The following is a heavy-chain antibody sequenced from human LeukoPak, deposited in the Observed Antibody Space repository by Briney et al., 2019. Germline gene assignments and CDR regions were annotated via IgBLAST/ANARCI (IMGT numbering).Heavy chain of an antibody. V-gene: IGHV4-59*01. CDR1: GGSISSYY. CDR2: IYYSGST. CDR3: ARGADSSGYYSIFYFDY. D-gene: IGHD3-22*01. Sequence: SETLSLTCTVSGGSISSYYWNWIQQPPGKGLEWIGYIYYSGSTNYNPSLKSRVTISVDTSKNQFSLKLSSVTAADTAVYYCARGADSSGYYSIFYFDYWGQGTLVTVSS. J-gene: IGHJ4*02.